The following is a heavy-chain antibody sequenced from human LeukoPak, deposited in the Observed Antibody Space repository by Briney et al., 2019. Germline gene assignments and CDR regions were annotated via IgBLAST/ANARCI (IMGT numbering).Heavy chain of an antibody. V-gene: IGHV3-23*05. J-gene: IGHJ4*02. CDR3: AKDRLPDSAWSLDS. CDR1: GFTFSGFS. Sequence: GGSLRLSCAASGFTFSGFSMSWVRQSPGKGLEWVSSLYANSNRIYYADSVKGRFTISRDNSKNTLFLQMSDLRAEDTAVYYCAKDRLPDSAWSLDSGGRGTLVTVSS. D-gene: IGHD6-19*01. CDR2: LYANSNRI.